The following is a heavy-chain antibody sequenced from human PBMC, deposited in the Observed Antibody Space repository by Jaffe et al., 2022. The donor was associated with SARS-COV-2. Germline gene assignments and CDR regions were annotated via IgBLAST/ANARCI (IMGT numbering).Heavy chain of an antibody. V-gene: IGHV1-3*01. J-gene: IGHJ6*02. CDR2: INAGNGNT. Sequence: QVQLVQSGAEVKKPGASVKVSCKASGYTFTSYAMHWVRQAPGQRLEWMGWINAGNGNTKYSQKFQGRVTITRDTSASTAYMELSSLRSEDTAVYYCARDWLGTIFGVGMDVWGQGTTVTVSS. CDR1: GYTFTSYA. D-gene: IGHD3-3*01. CDR3: ARDWLGTIFGVGMDV.